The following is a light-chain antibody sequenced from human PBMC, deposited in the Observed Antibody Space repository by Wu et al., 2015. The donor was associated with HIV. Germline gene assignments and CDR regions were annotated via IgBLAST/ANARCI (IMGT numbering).Light chain of an antibody. CDR2: IAS. V-gene: IGKV3-20*01. CDR3: QQYEASPLT. Sequence: EIVLTQSPGTLSLSPGERATLSCRASQNINSYSLAWYQQKPGQPPRLLIYIASSRATGVPDRFSGSGSGTDFTLTISRLEPEDFAVYYCQQYEASPLTFGGGTKVEIK. J-gene: IGKJ4*01. CDR1: QNINSYS.